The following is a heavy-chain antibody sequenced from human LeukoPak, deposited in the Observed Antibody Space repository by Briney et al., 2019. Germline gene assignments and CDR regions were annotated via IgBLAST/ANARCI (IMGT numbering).Heavy chain of an antibody. CDR1: GYTFTSYG. V-gene: IGHV1-18*01. CDR3: AREGLNGYSYGTFDY. J-gene: IGHJ4*02. D-gene: IGHD5-18*01. CDR2: ISAYNGNT. Sequence: ASVKVSCKASGYTFTSYGISWVRQAPGQGLEWMGWISAYNGNTNYAQKLQGRVTMTTDPSTSTAYMELRSLRSDDTAVYYCAREGLNGYSYGTFDYWGQGTLVTVSS.